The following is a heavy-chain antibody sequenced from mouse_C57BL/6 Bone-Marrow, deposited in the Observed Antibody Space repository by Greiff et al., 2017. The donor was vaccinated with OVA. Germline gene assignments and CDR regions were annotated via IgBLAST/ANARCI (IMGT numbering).Heavy chain of an antibody. J-gene: IGHJ2*01. D-gene: IGHD3-2*02. CDR3: ARGGQLRLPSTHVDY. V-gene: IGHV1-80*01. Sequence: QVQLQQSGAELVKPGASVKISCKASGYAFTSYWMNWVKQRPGKGLEWIGQINPGDGDTNYNGKFKGKATLTADKSSSTAYMQLSSLTSEDSAVYFWARGGQLRLPSTHVDYWGQGTTLTVSS. CDR2: INPGDGDT. CDR1: GYAFTSYW.